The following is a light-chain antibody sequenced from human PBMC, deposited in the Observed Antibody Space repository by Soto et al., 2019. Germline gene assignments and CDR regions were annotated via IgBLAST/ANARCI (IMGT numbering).Light chain of an antibody. J-gene: IGLJ1*01. Sequence: QSVLTQPASVSWSPGQSITISCTGTSSDVGGYNYVSWYQQHPGKAPKLMIYEVSNRPSGVSNRFSGSKSGNTASLTISGLQTEDEADYYCNSYTSSSTRVFGTGTKVTVL. CDR2: EVS. CDR3: NSYTSSSTRV. CDR1: SSDVGGYNY. V-gene: IGLV2-14*01.